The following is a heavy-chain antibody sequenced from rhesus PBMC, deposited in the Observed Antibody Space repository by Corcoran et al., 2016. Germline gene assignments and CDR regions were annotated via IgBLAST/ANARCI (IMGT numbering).Heavy chain of an antibody. V-gene: IGHV4S12*01. CDR2: IYSNSESP. CDR3: AREVKYYEDDYGYYPHFDY. Sequence: QVQLQESGPGVVKPSETLSLTCAVSGGTISSGYYYWSWIRQPPGKGLEWIGGIYSNSESPNYNPSLKIRVTISKDTSKNQFSLKLSSVTTTDTAVYYCAREVKYYEDDYGYYPHFDYWGQGVLVTVSS. CDR1: GGTISSGYYY. J-gene: IGHJ4*01. D-gene: IGHD3-9*01.